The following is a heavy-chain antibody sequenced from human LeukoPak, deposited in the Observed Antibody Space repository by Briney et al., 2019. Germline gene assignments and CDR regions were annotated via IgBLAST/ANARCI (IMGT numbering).Heavy chain of an antibody. Sequence: GGSLRLSCAASGFTFSNYWIHWVRQAPGKGLVWVSRIDNAGSITTYADSVKGRFTISRDNSKNTVYLQMNSLRAEDTAVYYCARDVRVPAAIDLGGLGIDYWGQGTLVTVSS. CDR2: IDNAGSIT. D-gene: IGHD2-2*01. V-gene: IGHV3-74*03. J-gene: IGHJ4*02. CDR1: GFTFSNYW. CDR3: ARDVRVPAAIDLGGLGIDY.